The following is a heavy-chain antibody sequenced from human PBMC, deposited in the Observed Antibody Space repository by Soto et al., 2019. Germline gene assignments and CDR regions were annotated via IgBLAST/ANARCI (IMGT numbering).Heavy chain of an antibody. CDR2: IIPIFGTA. CDR3: ARDTRQDYELGLLPFFDI. Sequence: SSVKVSCKASGYTFTSYGISWVRQAPGQGLEWMGGIIPIFGTANYAQKFQGRVTITADESTSTAYMELSSLRSEDTAVYYCARDTRQDYELGLLPFFDIWGQGTMVTVSS. J-gene: IGHJ3*02. CDR1: GYTFTSYG. V-gene: IGHV1-69*13. D-gene: IGHD3-22*01.